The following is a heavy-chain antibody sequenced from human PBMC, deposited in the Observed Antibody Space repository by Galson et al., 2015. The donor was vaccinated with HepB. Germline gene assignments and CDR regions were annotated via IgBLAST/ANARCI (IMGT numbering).Heavy chain of an antibody. Sequence: SLRLSCAASGFTFSGYAMHWVRQAPGKGLEWVAVISYDGSNKYYADSVKGRFTISRDNSKNTLYLQMNSLRAEDTAVYYCARIAVAGVFDYWGQGTLVTVSS. D-gene: IGHD6-19*01. V-gene: IGHV3-30-3*01. CDR3: ARIAVAGVFDY. CDR2: ISYDGSNK. CDR1: GFTFSGYA. J-gene: IGHJ4*02.